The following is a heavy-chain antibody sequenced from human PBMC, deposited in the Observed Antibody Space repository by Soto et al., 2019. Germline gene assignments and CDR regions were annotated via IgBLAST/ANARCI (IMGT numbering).Heavy chain of an antibody. V-gene: IGHV4-61*08. CDR3: ARESSLAGSGFDP. CDR2: IYYSGST. D-gene: IGHD2-2*01. CDR1: GGSVNSVDYY. J-gene: IGHJ5*02. Sequence: SETLSLTCTVSGGSVNSVDYYWSWIRQPPAEGLEWIGYIYYSGSTNYNPSLKSRVTISVDTSKNQFSLKLSSVTAADTAVYYCARESSLAGSGFDPRGQATLVTVSS.